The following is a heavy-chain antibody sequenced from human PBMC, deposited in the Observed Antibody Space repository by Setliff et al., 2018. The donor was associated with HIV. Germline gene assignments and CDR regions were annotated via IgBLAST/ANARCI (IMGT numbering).Heavy chain of an antibody. CDR2: IYYSGST. CDR1: GGSMSSYY. D-gene: IGHD1-1*01. CDR3: VRTYNDLENYYHHYYYMDV. J-gene: IGHJ6*03. V-gene: IGHV4-59*08. Sequence: KPSETLSLTCTASGGSMSSYYWSWIRQPPGKGLEWIGYIYYSGSTNYNPSLKSRVTISVDTSKNQFSLKLRSVTAADTAVYYCVRTYNDLENYYHHYYYMDVWGKGTTVTVS.